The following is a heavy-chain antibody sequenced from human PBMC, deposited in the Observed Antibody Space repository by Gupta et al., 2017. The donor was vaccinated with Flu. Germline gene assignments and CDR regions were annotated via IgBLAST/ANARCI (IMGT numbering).Heavy chain of an antibody. CDR3: ARVFSYCGGDCYFGAEPFDY. CDR1: GFTFSSYW. J-gene: IGHJ4*02. Sequence: EVQLVESGGGLVQPGGSLRLSCAASGFTFSSYWMHWVRQAPGKGLVWVSRINSDGSSTSYADSVKGRFTISRDNAKNTLYLQMNSLRAEDTAVYYCARVFSYCGGDCYFGAEPFDYWGQGTLVTVSS. D-gene: IGHD2-21*02. V-gene: IGHV3-74*01. CDR2: INSDGSST.